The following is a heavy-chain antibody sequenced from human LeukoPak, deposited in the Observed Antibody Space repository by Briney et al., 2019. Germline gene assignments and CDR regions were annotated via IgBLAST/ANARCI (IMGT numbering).Heavy chain of an antibody. V-gene: IGHV4-39*07. J-gene: IGHJ4*02. CDR1: GGSISSSSYY. CDR3: AREGRGYYGSGSLYYFDY. D-gene: IGHD3-10*01. Sequence: SSETLSLTCTVSGGSISSSSYYWGWVRQPPGKGLEWIGSIYYSGSTYDNPSLKSRVTTSVDTSKNQFSLKLSSVTAADTAVYYCAREGRGYYGSGSLYYFDYWGQGTLVTVSS. CDR2: IYYSGST.